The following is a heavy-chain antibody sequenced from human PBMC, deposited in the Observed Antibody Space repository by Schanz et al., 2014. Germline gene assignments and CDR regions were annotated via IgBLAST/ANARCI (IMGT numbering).Heavy chain of an antibody. CDR2: IRFDGSDK. J-gene: IGHJ5*02. D-gene: IGHD3-10*01. V-gene: IGHV3-30*02. CDR3: AKDQLANYRGSGYNWFDP. Sequence: VQLEESGGGLVKPGGSLTLSCAASGFTFSSYGMHWVRQAPGKGLEWVTFIRFDGSDKYYADSVKGRFSVSRDNSKNTLYLQMNSLRADDTAVYYCAKDQLANYRGSGYNWFDPWGQGTLVTVSS. CDR1: GFTFSSYG.